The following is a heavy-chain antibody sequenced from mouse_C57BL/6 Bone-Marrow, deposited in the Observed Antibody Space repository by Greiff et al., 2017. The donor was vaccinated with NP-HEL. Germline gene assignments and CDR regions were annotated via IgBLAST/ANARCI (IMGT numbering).Heavy chain of an antibody. Sequence: VKLQESGAELVKPGASVKISCKASGYAFSSYWMNWVKQRPGKGLEWIGQIYPGDGDTNYNGTFKGKATLTADKSSSPAYMQLSSLTSEDSAVYFCASYYGNYEGFAMDYWGQGTSVTVSS. J-gene: IGHJ4*01. CDR3: ASYYGNYEGFAMDY. CDR1: GYAFSSYW. D-gene: IGHD2-1*01. V-gene: IGHV1-80*01. CDR2: IYPGDGDT.